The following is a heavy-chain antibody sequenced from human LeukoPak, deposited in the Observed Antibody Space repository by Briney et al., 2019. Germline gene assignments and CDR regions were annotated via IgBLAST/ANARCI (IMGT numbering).Heavy chain of an antibody. CDR1: GFTVSSNY. Sequence: PGGSLRLSCAASGFTVSSNYMNWVRQAPGKGLEWVSVMYSGGSTYYADSMKGRFTISRDNSKNMVYLQMNSLRAEDTAVYYCARVNSPFGSGWYFDFWGQGTLVTVSS. D-gene: IGHD6-19*01. V-gene: IGHV3-66*01. J-gene: IGHJ4*02. CDR2: MYSGGST. CDR3: ARVNSPFGSGWYFDF.